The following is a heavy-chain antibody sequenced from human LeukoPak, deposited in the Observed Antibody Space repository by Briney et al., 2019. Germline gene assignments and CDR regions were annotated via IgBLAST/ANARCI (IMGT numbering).Heavy chain of an antibody. V-gene: IGHV4-39*01. J-gene: IGHJ4*02. CDR1: GGSITSISYY. D-gene: IGHD3-10*01. CDR3: ARTKLLWFGESDY. Sequence: SETLSLTCTVSGGSITSISYYWGWVRQPPGKGLEWIGSIYYSGSTYYNPSLKSRVTISIDTSENQFSLKLSSVTAADTAVYYCARTKLLWFGESDYWGQGTLVTVSS. CDR2: IYYSGST.